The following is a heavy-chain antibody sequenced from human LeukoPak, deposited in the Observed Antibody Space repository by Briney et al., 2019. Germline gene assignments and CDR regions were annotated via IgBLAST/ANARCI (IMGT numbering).Heavy chain of an antibody. CDR2: IRYDGSNK. CDR3: VKDASWMGEYYFDY. D-gene: IGHD3-16*01. Sequence: GGSLRLSCAASGFTFSSYGMHWVRQAPGKGLEWVAFIRYDGSNKYYADSVKGRFTISRDNSKNTLYLQMNSQRAEDTAVYYCVKDASWMGEYYFDYWGQGTLVTVSS. CDR1: GFTFSSYG. V-gene: IGHV3-30*02. J-gene: IGHJ4*02.